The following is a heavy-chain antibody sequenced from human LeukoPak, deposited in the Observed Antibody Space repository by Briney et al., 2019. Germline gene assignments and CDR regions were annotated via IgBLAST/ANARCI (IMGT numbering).Heavy chain of an antibody. Sequence: SGGSLRLSCAASGFSFSSYAMHWVRQAPGKGLQYVSSIRSDGSDTYYANSVKGRFTISRDNSKNTLYLQMGSLGVEDMAIYYCARAAARPDNSYNSMDVGAKGTRVPVS. J-gene: IGHJ6*03. CDR2: IRSDGSDT. D-gene: IGHD6-6*01. V-gene: IGHV3-64*01. CDR3: ARAAARPDNSYNSMDV. CDR1: GFSFSSYA.